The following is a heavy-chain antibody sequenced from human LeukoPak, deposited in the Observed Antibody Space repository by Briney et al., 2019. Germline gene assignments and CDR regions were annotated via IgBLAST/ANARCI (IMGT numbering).Heavy chain of an antibody. CDR2: INHSGST. Sequence: SETPSLTCAVYGGSFSGYYWSWIRQPPGKGLEWIGEINHSGSTNYNPSLKSRVTISVDTSKNQFSLKLSSVTAADTAVYYCARVAVARSGYFDYWGQGTLVTVSS. V-gene: IGHV4-34*01. CDR3: ARVAVARSGYFDY. J-gene: IGHJ4*02. D-gene: IGHD2-15*01. CDR1: GGSFSGYY.